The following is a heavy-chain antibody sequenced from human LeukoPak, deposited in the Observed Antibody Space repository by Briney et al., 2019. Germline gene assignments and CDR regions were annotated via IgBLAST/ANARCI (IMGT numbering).Heavy chain of an antibody. V-gene: IGHV3-15*01. CDR1: GFTFSNAW. CDR2: IKSKTDGGTT. CDR3: TTDYDSSWYSGFDY. J-gene: IGHJ4*02. Sequence: GGSLRLSCGTSGFTFSNAWMSWVRQAPGRGLEWVGRIKSKTDGGTTDYPAPVKGRFTISRDDSKNTLYLQMNSLKTEDTAVYYCTTDYDSSWYSGFDYWGQGALVTVSS. D-gene: IGHD6-13*01.